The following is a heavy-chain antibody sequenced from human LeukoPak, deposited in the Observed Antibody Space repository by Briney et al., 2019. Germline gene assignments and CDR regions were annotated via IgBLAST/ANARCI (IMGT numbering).Heavy chain of an antibody. CDR1: GYTFTSYY. D-gene: IGHD1-26*01. Sequence: GASVKVSCKASGYTFTSYYMYWVRQAPGQGLEWMGIINPNRGSTSYAQKFQGRVTMTRDMSTSTVYMELSSLRSEDTAVYYCAREWSYGAFDYWGQGTLVTVSS. J-gene: IGHJ4*02. CDR3: AREWSYGAFDY. V-gene: IGHV1-46*01. CDR2: INPNRGST.